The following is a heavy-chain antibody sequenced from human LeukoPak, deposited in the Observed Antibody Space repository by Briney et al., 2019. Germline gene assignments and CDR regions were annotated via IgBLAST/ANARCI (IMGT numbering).Heavy chain of an antibody. CDR1: GFTFSGYA. CDR3: AKGLNYGWDYYYYGLDV. V-gene: IGHV3-23*01. CDR2: ISGSGSTT. D-gene: IGHD3-10*01. Sequence: AGSLTLPCAASGFTFSGYAMSWVRQAPGQGLELDSTISGSGSTTNYADSVKGRFTISRDNSKTTLHLQMNSLRAEDTAVYYCAKGLNYGWDYYYYGLDVWGQGTTVTVSS. J-gene: IGHJ6*02.